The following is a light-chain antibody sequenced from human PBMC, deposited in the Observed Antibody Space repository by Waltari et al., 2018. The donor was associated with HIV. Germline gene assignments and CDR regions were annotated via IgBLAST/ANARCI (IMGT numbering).Light chain of an antibody. J-gene: IGLJ2*01. V-gene: IGLV2-18*02. CDR3: SSFTTSITVV. Sequence: SALTQPPSVSGSLVPSVTISCTGPRRNVGNYNELSWYQQSPGTAPKLMIYDVSNRPSGVPDRFSGSKSGNTASLTISGLQAEDEADYYCSSFTTSITVVFGGGTKLTVL. CDR2: DVS. CDR1: RRNVGNYNE.